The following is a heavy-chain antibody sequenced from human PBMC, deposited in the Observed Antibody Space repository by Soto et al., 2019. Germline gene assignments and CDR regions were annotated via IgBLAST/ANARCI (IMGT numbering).Heavy chain of an antibody. CDR1: GFTFSRFW. CDR3: ARALCSETDEL. CDR2: IKQNGSEK. Sequence: EVQLVESGGGLVQPGGSLRLSCAGSGFTFSRFWMSWVSQAPGKGLEWVANIKQNGSEKYYVDSVKGRFTISRDNAKNSLYLQMNSLRAEDTAVYYCARALCSETDELWGQGTLVTVSS. J-gene: IGHJ4*02. D-gene: IGHD6-19*01. V-gene: IGHV3-7*01.